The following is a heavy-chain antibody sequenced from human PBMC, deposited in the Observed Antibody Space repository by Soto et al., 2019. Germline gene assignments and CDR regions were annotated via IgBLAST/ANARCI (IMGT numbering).Heavy chain of an antibody. CDR2: IYYSGST. J-gene: IGHJ5*02. D-gene: IGHD3-10*01. CDR3: ARGPFLTRRGTMVRGVPSKVNWFDP. CDR1: GGSISSSSYY. Sequence: ASETLSLTCTVSGGSISSSSYYWGWIRQPPGKGLEWIGSIYYSGSTYYNPSLKSRVTISVDTSKNQFSLKLSSVTAADTAVYYCARGPFLTRRGTMVRGVPSKVNWFDPWGQGTLVTVSS. V-gene: IGHV4-39*01.